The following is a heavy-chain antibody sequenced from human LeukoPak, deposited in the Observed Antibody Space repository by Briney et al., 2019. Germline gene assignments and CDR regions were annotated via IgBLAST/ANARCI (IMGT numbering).Heavy chain of an antibody. J-gene: IGHJ4*02. V-gene: IGHV3-30*03. Sequence: GGSLRLSCAASGFTFSSNGMHWVRQAPGKGLEWVAVISYDGSNKYYADSVKGRFTISRDNSKDTLYLQMNSLRAEDTAVYYCAVLSKDYWGQGTLVTVSS. CDR1: GFTFSSNG. D-gene: IGHD2-15*01. CDR2: ISYDGSNK. CDR3: AVLSKDY.